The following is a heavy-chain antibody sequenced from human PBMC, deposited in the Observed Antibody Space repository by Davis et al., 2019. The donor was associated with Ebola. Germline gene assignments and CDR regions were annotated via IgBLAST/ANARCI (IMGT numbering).Heavy chain of an antibody. Sequence: GESLKISCKGSEYRFANYWIGWVRQTPGKGLEWMGMIYPSDSDTRYSPSFQGQVIISADQSISTAYLQWSSLKASDTAMYYCARWWELLHFDYWGQGTLVTVSS. CDR1: EYRFANYW. J-gene: IGHJ4*02. CDR2: IYPSDSDT. V-gene: IGHV5-51*01. CDR3: ARWWELLHFDY. D-gene: IGHD1-26*01.